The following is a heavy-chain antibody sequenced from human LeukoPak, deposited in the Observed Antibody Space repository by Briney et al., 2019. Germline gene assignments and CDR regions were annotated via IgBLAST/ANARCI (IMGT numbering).Heavy chain of an antibody. V-gene: IGHV3-21*06. CDR3: ARDAGAGFDY. J-gene: IGHJ4*02. CDR1: GFTFSSYG. CDR2: ISSTSNEI. Sequence: PGGSLRLSCAASGFTFSSYGMSWVRQAPGKGLERISYISSTSNEIYYVDSVKGRFTISRDDAKNSLYLQMNSLSAEDTAVYYCARDAGAGFDYWGQGALVTVSS. D-gene: IGHD6-13*01.